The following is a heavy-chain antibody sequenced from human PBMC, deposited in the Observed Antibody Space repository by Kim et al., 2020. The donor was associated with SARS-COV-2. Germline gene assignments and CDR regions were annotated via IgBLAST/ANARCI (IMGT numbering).Heavy chain of an antibody. V-gene: IGHV5-51*01. CDR1: GYSFTSYW. J-gene: IGHJ6*02. D-gene: IGHD3-10*01. CDR3: ARVWFGVRWGSGRPSGMDV. CDR2: IYPGDSDT. Sequence: GESLKISCKGSGYSFTSYWIGWVRQMPGKGLEWMGIIYPGDSDTRYSPSFQGQVTISADKSISTAYLQWSSLKASDTAMYYCARVWFGVRWGSGRPSGMDVWGQGTTVTVSS.